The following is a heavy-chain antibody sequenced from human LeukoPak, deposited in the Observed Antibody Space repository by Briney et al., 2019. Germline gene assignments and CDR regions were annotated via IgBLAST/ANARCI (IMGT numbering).Heavy chain of an antibody. CDR1: GFSFSEHG. D-gene: IGHD3-10*01. CDR3: ARDRYFGSDGFDI. J-gene: IGHJ3*02. V-gene: IGHV3-33*01. Sequence: PGGSLRLSCAASGFSFSEHGMHWVCQAPGKGPEWVTVTWYDGSNNHYADSVKGRFTISRDNSKNTVFLEMNSLRAEDTAVYHCARDRYFGSDGFDIWGPGTMVIVSS. CDR2: TWYDGSNN.